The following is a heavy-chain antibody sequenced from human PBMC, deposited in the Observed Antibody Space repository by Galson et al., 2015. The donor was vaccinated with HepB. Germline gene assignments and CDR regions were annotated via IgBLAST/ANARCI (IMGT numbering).Heavy chain of an antibody. CDR2: VSQDGSEK. CDR1: GFTFTNYW. D-gene: IGHD6-19*01. V-gene: IGHV3-7*01. CDR3: ARVGYCSGPGCRGRDWFDP. Sequence: LRLSCAASGFTFTNYWMTWVRQSPGKGLEWVASVSQDGSEKRYVDSVKGRFSISRDNAKNSLDLQMDSLRPEDTAVYYCARVGYCSGPGCRGRDWFDPWGQGVLVTVSS. J-gene: IGHJ5*02.